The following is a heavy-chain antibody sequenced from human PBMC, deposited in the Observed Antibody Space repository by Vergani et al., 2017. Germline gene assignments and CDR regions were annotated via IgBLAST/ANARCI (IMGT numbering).Heavy chain of an antibody. J-gene: IGHJ6*02. CDR1: GFTFNNYG. CDR2: IRFDGSNT. CDR3: AKSLVTFSRASGDHYYFYGMDV. D-gene: IGHD3-10*01. V-gene: IGHV3-30*02. Sequence: QVQLVESGGGVVQPGGSLRLSCAASGFTFNNYGMNWVRQAPGKGLEWVAFIRFDGSNTYYADCLKGRFTISRDNSQNSLYLQMNSLRAEDTAVYYCAKSLVTFSRASGDHYYFYGMDVWGQGTTVTVSS.